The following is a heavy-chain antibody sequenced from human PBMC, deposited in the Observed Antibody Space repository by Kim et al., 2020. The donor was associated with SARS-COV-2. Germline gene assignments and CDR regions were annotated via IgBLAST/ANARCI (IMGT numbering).Heavy chain of an antibody. V-gene: IGHV3-48*03. J-gene: IGHJ4*02. Sequence: GGSLRLSCVASGFTFSAYEMNWVRQAPGKGLEGVSYINGNGAAMYYADSVKDRFTISRDNAQNSLYLQMNSLRAEDTAVYFCARVQQRKTSWHNSAARPNDNWGQGTLVSVSS. CDR2: INGNGAAM. D-gene: IGHD6-25*01. CDR1: GFTFSAYE. CDR3: ARVQQRKTSWHNSAARPNDN.